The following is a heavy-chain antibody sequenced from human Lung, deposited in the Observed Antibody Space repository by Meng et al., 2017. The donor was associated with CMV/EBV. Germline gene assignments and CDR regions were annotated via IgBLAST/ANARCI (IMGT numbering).Heavy chain of an antibody. J-gene: IGHJ4*02. CDR1: GFTFSSYA. Sequence: GESXKISCAASGFTFSSYAMHWVRQAPGKGLEWVAVISYDGSNKYYADSVKGRFTISRDNSKNTLYLQMNSLRAEDTAVYYCARESSGYDSYWGQGTLVTVSS. D-gene: IGHD3-22*01. CDR2: ISYDGSNK. V-gene: IGHV3-30-3*01. CDR3: ARESSGYDSY.